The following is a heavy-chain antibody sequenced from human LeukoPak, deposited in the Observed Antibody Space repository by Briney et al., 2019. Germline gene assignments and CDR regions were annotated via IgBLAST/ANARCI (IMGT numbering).Heavy chain of an antibody. Sequence: ASVQVSCKASGYTFTSNSINWVRQAPGQGLEWMGWISTYNGKTGYAQKVQGRVTITTDTSTSTAYMELRSLRSDDTAVYYCARDRWRDGSSSFDNWGQGTLVTVSS. J-gene: IGHJ4*02. V-gene: IGHV1-18*01. CDR3: ARDRWRDGSSSFDN. CDR1: GYTFTSNS. D-gene: IGHD6-6*01. CDR2: ISTYNGKT.